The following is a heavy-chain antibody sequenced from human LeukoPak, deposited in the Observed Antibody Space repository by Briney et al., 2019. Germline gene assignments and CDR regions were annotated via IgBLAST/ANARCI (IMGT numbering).Heavy chain of an antibody. CDR3: ARVAYSSSWYDHYYFDY. CDR1: GGSISSSSYY. D-gene: IGHD6-13*01. Sequence: SETLSLTCTVSGGSISSSSYYWGWIRQPPGKGLEWIGSIYYSGSTYYNPSLKSRVTISVDTSKNQFPLKLSSVTAADTAVYYCARVAYSSSWYDHYYFDYWGQGTLVTVSS. J-gene: IGHJ4*02. CDR2: IYYSGST. V-gene: IGHV4-39*06.